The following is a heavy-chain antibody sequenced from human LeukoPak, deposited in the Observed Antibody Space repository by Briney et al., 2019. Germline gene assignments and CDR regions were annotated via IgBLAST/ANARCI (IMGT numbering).Heavy chain of an antibody. CDR2: IRYDGSNK. CDR3: AKVMGSSGWSSY. D-gene: IGHD6-19*01. J-gene: IGHJ4*02. Sequence: GGSLRLSCAASGFTFSSYGMHWVLQAPGKGLEWVAFIRYDGSNKYYADSVKGRFTISRDNSKNTLYLQMNSLRAEDTAVYYCAKVMGSSGWSSYWGQGTLVTVSS. V-gene: IGHV3-30*02. CDR1: GFTFSSYG.